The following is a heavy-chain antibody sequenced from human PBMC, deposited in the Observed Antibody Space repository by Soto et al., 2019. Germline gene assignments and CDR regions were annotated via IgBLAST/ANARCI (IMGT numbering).Heavy chain of an antibody. CDR2: ISGSGGST. Sequence: GGSLRLSCAASGFTFSSYAMSWVRQAPGKGLEWVSAISGSGGSTYYADSVKGRFTISRDNSKNTLYLQMNSLRAEDTAVYYCSQQNYYYYYMDVWGKGTTVTVSS. CDR1: GFTFSSYA. CDR3: SQQNYYYYYMDV. V-gene: IGHV3-23*01. J-gene: IGHJ6*03.